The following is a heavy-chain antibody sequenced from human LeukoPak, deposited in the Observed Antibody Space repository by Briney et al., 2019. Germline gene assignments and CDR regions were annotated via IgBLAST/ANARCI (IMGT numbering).Heavy chain of an antibody. CDR2: ISYDGSNK. CDR3: ARGPDTAMVFDY. Sequence: GGSLRLSCAASGFTFSSYAMHWVRQAPGKGLEWVAVISYDGSNKYYADSVKGRFTISRDNSKNTLYLQMNSLRAEDTAVYYCARGPDTAMVFDYWGQGTLVTVSS. CDR1: GFTFSSYA. V-gene: IGHV3-30*04. D-gene: IGHD5-18*01. J-gene: IGHJ4*02.